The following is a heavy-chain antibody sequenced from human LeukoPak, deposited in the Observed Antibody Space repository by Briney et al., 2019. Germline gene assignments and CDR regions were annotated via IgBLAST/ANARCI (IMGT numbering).Heavy chain of an antibody. J-gene: IGHJ4*02. CDR3: ASRKLGNDY. CDR2: ICTSGST. CDR1: GVSISTYC. Sequence: SETLSLTCTVSGVSISTYCWSWLRQPAGKGLEWIGHICTSGSTNYNPSLKSRVTISADTSQNQFSLKLSSVTAADTAVYYCASRKLGNDYWGQGTLFTVSS. D-gene: IGHD7-27*01. V-gene: IGHV4-4*07.